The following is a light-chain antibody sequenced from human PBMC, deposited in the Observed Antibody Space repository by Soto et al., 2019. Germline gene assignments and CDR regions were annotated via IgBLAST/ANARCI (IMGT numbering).Light chain of an antibody. J-gene: IGLJ2*01. CDR1: SGHSNYA. Sequence: QSVLTQSPSASASLGASVKLTCTLSSGHSNYAIAWHQQQSEKGPRYLMKLNSDGSHSKGDGIPDRFSGSSSGAARYLTISRLQSEDEADYYCQTWGSGIVVFGGGTKLTVL. V-gene: IGLV4-69*01. CDR3: QTWGSGIVV. CDR2: LNSDGSH.